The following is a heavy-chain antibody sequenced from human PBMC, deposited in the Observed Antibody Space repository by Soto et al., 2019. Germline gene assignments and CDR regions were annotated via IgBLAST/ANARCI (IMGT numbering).Heavy chain of an antibody. Sequence: SETLSLTCAVSGGSISSSNWWSWVRQPPGKGLEWIGEIYHSGSTNYNPSLKSRVTISVDKSKNQFSLKLSSVTAADTAVYYCASGLDFWSGSGYYFDYWGQGTLVTVSS. CDR2: IYHSGST. CDR1: GGSISSSNW. D-gene: IGHD3-3*01. J-gene: IGHJ4*02. V-gene: IGHV4-4*02. CDR3: ASGLDFWSGSGYYFDY.